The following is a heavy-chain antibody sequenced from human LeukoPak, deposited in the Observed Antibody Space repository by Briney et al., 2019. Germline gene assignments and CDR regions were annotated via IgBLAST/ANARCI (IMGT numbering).Heavy chain of an antibody. D-gene: IGHD4-17*01. V-gene: IGHV4-39*07. J-gene: IGHJ4*02. CDR2: IYYSGST. CDR1: GGSISSSSYY. Sequence: SETLSLTSTVSGGSISSSSYYWGWIRQPPGKGLEWIGSIYYSGSTYYNPSLKSRVTISVDTSKNQFSLKLSSVTAADTAVYYCARASDYGDYYFDYWGQGTLVTVSS. CDR3: ARASDYGDYYFDY.